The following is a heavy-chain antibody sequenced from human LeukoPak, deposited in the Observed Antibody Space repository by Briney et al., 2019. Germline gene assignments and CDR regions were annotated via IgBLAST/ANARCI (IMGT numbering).Heavy chain of an antibody. CDR2: IYPGGSDT. Sequence: GASLKISCKGSECSFTNYWIGWVRQMPGKGLEWMGIIYPGGSDTRYSPSFQGQVTISADKSISTAYVQWSSLKASDTAIYYCARRYSSGPIYYFDSWGQGTLVTVSS. CDR3: ARRYSSGPIYYFDS. J-gene: IGHJ4*02. V-gene: IGHV5-51*01. CDR1: ECSFTNYW. D-gene: IGHD6-19*01.